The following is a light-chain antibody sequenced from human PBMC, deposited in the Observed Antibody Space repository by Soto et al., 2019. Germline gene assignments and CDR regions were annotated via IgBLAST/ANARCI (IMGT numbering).Light chain of an antibody. Sequence: EIVLTQSPATLSVSQGERATLSFRASDSVSNNLAWYQQKPGQAPSLLIFGASASATGIPARCSGSGSGSEFTVTISTLQSGDFAVYYCQQYNKWPLYFGGGTKVVIK. J-gene: IGKJ4*01. V-gene: IGKV3-15*01. CDR2: GAS. CDR1: DSVSNN. CDR3: QQYNKWPLY.